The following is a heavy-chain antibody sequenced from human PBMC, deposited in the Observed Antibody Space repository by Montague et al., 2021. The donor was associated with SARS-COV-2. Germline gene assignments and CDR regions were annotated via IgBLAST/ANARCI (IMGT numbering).Heavy chain of an antibody. CDR1: GLTVSSNY. J-gene: IGHJ3*02. Sequence: LSCAASGLTVSSNYMSWVRQAPGKGLEWVSVIYSGGRTYYADSVKGRFTISRDNSKNTLYLQMDSLRAEDTAVYYCARGGGRDAFDIWGQGTMVTVSS. V-gene: IGHV3-53*01. D-gene: IGHD3-16*01. CDR2: IYSGGRT. CDR3: ARGGGRDAFDI.